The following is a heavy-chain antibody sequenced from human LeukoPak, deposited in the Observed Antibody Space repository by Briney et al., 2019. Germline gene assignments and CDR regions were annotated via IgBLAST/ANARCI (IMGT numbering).Heavy chain of an antibody. CDR2: INSDGSST. CDR1: GFTFSSYL. V-gene: IGHV3-74*01. Sequence: GGSLRLSCAASGFTFSSYLMHWVRQAPGKGLVWVSSINSDGSSTNYADSVKGRFSISRDNAKNTLYLQMNSLRAEDTAVYYCARTGIAARPTVWFDPWGQGTLVTVSS. D-gene: IGHD6-6*01. J-gene: IGHJ5*02. CDR3: ARTGIAARPTVWFDP.